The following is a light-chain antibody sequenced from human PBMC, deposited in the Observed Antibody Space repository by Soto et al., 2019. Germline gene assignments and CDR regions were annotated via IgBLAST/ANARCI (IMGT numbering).Light chain of an antibody. V-gene: IGKV3-20*01. Sequence: EIVLTQSPGTLSLSPGERATLSCRASQSVSSTCLAWYQQKPGQAPRLLIYGASNRATGIPDRFSGSGSGTDFTLTINKLEPGDFAVYYCQQYGSSPYTFGQVTKLEIK. CDR1: QSVSSTC. J-gene: IGKJ2*01. CDR3: QQYGSSPYT. CDR2: GAS.